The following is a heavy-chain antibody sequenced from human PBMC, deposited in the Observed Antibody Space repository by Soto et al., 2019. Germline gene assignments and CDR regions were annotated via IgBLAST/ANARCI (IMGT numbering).Heavy chain of an antibody. CDR2: IIPIFGTA. Sequence: SVKVSCKASGGTFSSYAISWVRQAPGQGLEWMGGIIPIFGTANYAQKFQGRVTITADESTSTAYMELSSLRSEDTAVYYCAREKYCSSTSCYPYYYDSSGYPLAFDIWGQGTRVTVS. V-gene: IGHV1-69*13. D-gene: IGHD2-2*01. J-gene: IGHJ3*02. CDR3: AREKYCSSTSCYPYYYDSSGYPLAFDI. CDR1: GGTFSSYA.